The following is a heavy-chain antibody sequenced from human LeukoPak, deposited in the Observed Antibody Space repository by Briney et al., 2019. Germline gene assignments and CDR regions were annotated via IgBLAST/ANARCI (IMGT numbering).Heavy chain of an antibody. CDR2: IYTSGST. Sequence: SETLSLTCTVSGGSISSGSYYWSWIRQPAGKGLEWIGRIYTSGSTNYNPSLKSRVTISVDTSKNQFSLKLSSVTAADTAVYYCAGGLTEIYYYYMDVWGKGTTVTISS. D-gene: IGHD4/OR15-4a*01. CDR3: AGGLTEIYYYYMDV. V-gene: IGHV4-61*02. CDR1: GGSISSGSYY. J-gene: IGHJ6*03.